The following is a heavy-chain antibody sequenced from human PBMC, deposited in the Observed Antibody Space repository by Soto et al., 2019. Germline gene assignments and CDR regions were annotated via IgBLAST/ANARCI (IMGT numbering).Heavy chain of an antibody. CDR1: GYTFTGYY. V-gene: IGHV1-2*04. CDR2: INPNSGGT. Sequence: ASVKVSCKASGYTFTGYYMHWVRQAPGQGLEWMGWINPNSGGTNYAQKFQGWVTMTRDTSISTAYMELSRLRSDDTAVYYCARDGCSGGSCYSGYYYYYGMDVWGQGTTVTVSS. J-gene: IGHJ6*02. CDR3: ARDGCSGGSCYSGYYYYYGMDV. D-gene: IGHD2-15*01.